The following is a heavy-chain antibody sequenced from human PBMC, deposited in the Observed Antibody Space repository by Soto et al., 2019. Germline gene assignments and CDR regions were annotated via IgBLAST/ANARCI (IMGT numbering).Heavy chain of an antibody. Sequence: GESLKISCKGAGYSFTSYWIGWVHQMPGKGLEWMGIIYPGDSDTRYRPSLQGQVTISADKSISTAYLQWSSLKASDTAMYYCARLSGLQYYYYYYGMDVWGQGPTVTVSS. J-gene: IGHJ6*02. D-gene: IGHD2-15*01. CDR2: IYPGDSDT. CDR3: ARLSGLQYYYYYYGMDV. CDR1: GYSFTSYW. V-gene: IGHV5-51*07.